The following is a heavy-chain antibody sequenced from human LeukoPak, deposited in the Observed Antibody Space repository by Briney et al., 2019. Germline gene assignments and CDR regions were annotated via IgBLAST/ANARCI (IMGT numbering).Heavy chain of an antibody. CDR2: FDPEDGET. CDR3: ATGIAVEGYFDY. CDR1: GYTFTELS. V-gene: IGHV1-24*01. Sequence: ASVEVSCKVSGYTFTELSMHWVRQAPGKGLEWMGGFDPEDGETIYAQKFQGRVTMTEDTSTDTAYMELSSLRSEDTAVYYCATGIAVEGYFDYWGQGTLVTVSS. J-gene: IGHJ4*02. D-gene: IGHD6-19*01.